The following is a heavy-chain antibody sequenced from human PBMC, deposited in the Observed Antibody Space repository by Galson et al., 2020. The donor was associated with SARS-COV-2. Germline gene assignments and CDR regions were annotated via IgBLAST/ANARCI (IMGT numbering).Heavy chain of an antibody. CDR3: ARTEHVYSTGWSNSGWYFDL. CDR2: LIPLFGTA. Sequence: KISCKASGGTFSSYAISWVRQAPGQGLEWMGGLIPLFGTANYAQKFQGRVTITADKSTSTAYMELSSLRSEDTAVYYCARTEHVYSTGWSNSGWYFDLWGRGTLVTVSS. V-gene: IGHV1-69*06. D-gene: IGHD6-13*01. J-gene: IGHJ2*01. CDR1: GGTFSSYA.